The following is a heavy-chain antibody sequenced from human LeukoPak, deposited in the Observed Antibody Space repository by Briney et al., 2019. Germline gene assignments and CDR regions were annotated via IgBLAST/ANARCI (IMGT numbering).Heavy chain of an antibody. V-gene: IGHV4-59*01. CDR1: GGSISSYY. D-gene: IGHD3-22*01. CDR3: ARGTLYYDSSGYSPYYFDY. Sequence: SETLSLTCTVSGGSISSYYWSWIRQPPGKGLEWIGYISYSGSTNYNPSLKSRVTISVDTSKNQFSLKLSSVTAADTAVYYCARGTLYYDSSGYSPYYFDYWGQGTLVTVSS. CDR2: ISYSGST. J-gene: IGHJ4*02.